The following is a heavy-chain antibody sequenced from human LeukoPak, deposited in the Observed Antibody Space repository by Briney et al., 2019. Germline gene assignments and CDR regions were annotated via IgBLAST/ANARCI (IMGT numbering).Heavy chain of an antibody. CDR1: GVTFRNSW. J-gene: IGHJ4*02. Sequence: GGSLRLSCAAPGVTFRNSWMHWVRKAPGKGLGWVSRINSVGSSTSYADSVKGRFTISRDTAKNTMYPQMNSLRAEDTAVYYCARGGSSGYPREGPFDYWGQGTLVTVSS. V-gene: IGHV3-74*01. D-gene: IGHD3-22*01. CDR2: INSVGSST. CDR3: ARGGSSGYPREGPFDY.